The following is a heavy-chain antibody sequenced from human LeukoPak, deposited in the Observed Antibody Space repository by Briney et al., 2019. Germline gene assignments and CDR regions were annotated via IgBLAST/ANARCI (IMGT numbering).Heavy chain of an antibody. CDR2: INPNSGGT. CDR1: GYTFTGYY. CDR3: ARERSDWGSENWFDP. J-gene: IGHJ5*02. D-gene: IGHD7-27*01. Sequence: ASVKVSCKASGYTFTGYYMHWVRQAPGQGLEWMGRINPNSGGTNYAQKFQGRVTMTRDTSISTAYMELNRLRSDDTAVYYCARERSDWGSENWFDPWGQGTLVTVSS. V-gene: IGHV1-2*06.